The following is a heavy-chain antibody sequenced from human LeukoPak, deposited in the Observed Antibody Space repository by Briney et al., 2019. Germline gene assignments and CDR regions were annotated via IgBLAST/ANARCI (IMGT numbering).Heavy chain of an antibody. CDR2: IYYSGST. J-gene: IGHJ3*02. V-gene: IGHV4-59*04. Sequence: SETLSLTCTVSGGSISSYYWSWIRQPPGKGLEWIGYIYYSGSTYYNPPLKSRVTISVDTSKNQFSLKLSSVTAADTAVYYCASHLLMVYAMAQDAFDIWGQGTMVTVSS. CDR3: ASHLLMVYAMAQDAFDI. D-gene: IGHD2-8*01. CDR1: GGSISSYY.